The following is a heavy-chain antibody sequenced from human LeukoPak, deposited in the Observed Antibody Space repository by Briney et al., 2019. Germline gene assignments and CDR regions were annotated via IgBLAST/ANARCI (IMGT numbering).Heavy chain of an antibody. CDR3: ARGWGIAAAGSYYYYYYMDV. J-gene: IGHJ6*03. D-gene: IGHD6-13*01. V-gene: IGHV1-69*13. CDR2: IIPIFGTA. CDR1: GGTFSSYA. Sequence: ASVKVSCKASGGTFSSYAISWVRQAPGQGLEWMGGIIPIFGTANYAQKFQGRVTITADESTSTAYMELSSLRSEDTAVYYCARGWGIAAAGSYYYYYYMDVWGKGTTVTASS.